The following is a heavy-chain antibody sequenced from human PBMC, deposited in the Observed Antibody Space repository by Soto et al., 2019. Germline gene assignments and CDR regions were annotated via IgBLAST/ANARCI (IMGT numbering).Heavy chain of an antibody. V-gene: IGHV4-39*01. CDR1: GGSISSSSYY. CDR2: IYYSGST. D-gene: IGHD6-19*01. CDR3: ARQSAQWLADFDY. Sequence: QLQLQESGPGLVKPSETLSLTCTVSGGSISSSSYYWGWIRQPPGKGLEWIGSIYYSGSTYYNPSLKSRVTISVDTSKNQFSLKLSSVTAADTAVYYCARQSAQWLADFDYWGQGTLVTVSS. J-gene: IGHJ4*02.